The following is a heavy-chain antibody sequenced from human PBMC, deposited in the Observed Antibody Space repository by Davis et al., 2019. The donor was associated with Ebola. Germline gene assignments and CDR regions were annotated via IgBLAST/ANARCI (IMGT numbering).Heavy chain of an antibody. V-gene: IGHV1-8*01. CDR3: ARDPGRGWELPY. J-gene: IGHJ4*02. D-gene: IGHD1-26*01. Sequence: ASVKVSCKASGYTFTSYDINWVRQATGQGLEWMGWMNPNSGNTGYAQKFQGRVTMTRNTSISTAYMELSSLRSDDTAVYYCARDPGRGWELPYWGQGTLVTVSS. CDR1: GYTFTSYD. CDR2: MNPNSGNT.